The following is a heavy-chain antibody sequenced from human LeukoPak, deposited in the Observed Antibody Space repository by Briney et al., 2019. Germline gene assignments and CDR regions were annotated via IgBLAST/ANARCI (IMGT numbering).Heavy chain of an antibody. CDR1: GYTFTSYD. D-gene: IGHD1-26*01. CDR3: AREMSWGRGSYYMDV. CDR2: MNPNSGNT. V-gene: IGHV1-8*01. Sequence: ASVKVSCKASGYTFTSYDINWVRQATGQGLEGMGWMNPNSGNTGYAQKFQGRVTMTRNTSISTAYMELSSLRSEDTAVYYCAREMSWGRGSYYMDVWGKGTTVTVSS. J-gene: IGHJ6*03.